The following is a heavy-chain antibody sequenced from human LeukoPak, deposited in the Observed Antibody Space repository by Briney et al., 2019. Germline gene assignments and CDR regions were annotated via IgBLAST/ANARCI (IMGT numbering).Heavy chain of an antibody. CDR1: GFTFSSYW. V-gene: IGHV3-7*01. Sequence: GGSLRLSCAASGFTFSSYWMSWVRQAPGKGLEWVATIRQDGSQKYYVDSVKGRFTISRDNAKNSLYLQMNSLRAEDTAVYYCARENGEWELLLDYWGQGTLVTVSS. CDR2: IRQDGSQK. D-gene: IGHD1-26*01. CDR3: ARENGEWELLLDY. J-gene: IGHJ4*02.